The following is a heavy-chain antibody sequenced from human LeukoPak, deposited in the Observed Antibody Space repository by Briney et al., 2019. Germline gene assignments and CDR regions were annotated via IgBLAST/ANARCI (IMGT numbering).Heavy chain of an antibody. Sequence: PSETLSLTCTVSGGSISSSSYYWGWIRQPPGKGLEWIGSIYYSGSTYYNPSLKSRVTISVDTSKNQFSLKLSSVTAADTAVYYCARQLPGYSYGQSHDAFDIWGQGTMVTVSS. CDR2: IYYSGST. CDR1: GGSISSSSYY. V-gene: IGHV4-39*01. CDR3: ARQLPGYSYGQSHDAFDI. J-gene: IGHJ3*02. D-gene: IGHD5-18*01.